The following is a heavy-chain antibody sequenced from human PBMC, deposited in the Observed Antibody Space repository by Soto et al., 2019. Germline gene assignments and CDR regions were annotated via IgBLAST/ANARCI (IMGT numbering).Heavy chain of an antibody. J-gene: IGHJ3*02. V-gene: IGHV3-13*04. D-gene: IGHD6-19*01. CDR3: ARGSSGWFGIGAFDI. CDR1: GFTFSSYD. CDR2: ICTAGDT. Sequence: EVQLVESGGGLVQPGGSLRLSCAASGFTFSSYDMHWVRQATGKGLEWVSAICTAGDTYYPGSVKGRFTISRENAKNSLYLQMNSLRAGDTAVYYCARGSSGWFGIGAFDIWGQGTMVTVSS.